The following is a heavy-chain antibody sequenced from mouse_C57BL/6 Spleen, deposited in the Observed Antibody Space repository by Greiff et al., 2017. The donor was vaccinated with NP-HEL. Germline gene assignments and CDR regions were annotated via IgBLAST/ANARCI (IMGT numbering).Heavy chain of an antibody. D-gene: IGHD2-4*01. CDR3: ARSIYYDYDGGFDY. CDR1: GFTFTDYY. Sequence: EVKLMESGGGLVQPGGSLSLSCAASGFTFTDYYMSWVRQPPGKALEWLGFIRNKANGYTTEYSASVKGRFTISRDNSQSILYLQMNALRAEDSATYYCARSIYYDYDGGFDYWGQGTTLTVSS. J-gene: IGHJ2*01. CDR2: IRNKANGYTT. V-gene: IGHV7-3*01.